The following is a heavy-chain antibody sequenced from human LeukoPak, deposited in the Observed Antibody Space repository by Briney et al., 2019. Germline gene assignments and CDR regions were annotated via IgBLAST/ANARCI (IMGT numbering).Heavy chain of an antibody. CDR1: GGTFSSYA. D-gene: IGHD2-2*02. V-gene: IGHV1-69*04. Sequence: GASVKVSCKASGGTFSSYAISWVRQAPGQGLEWMGRIIPILGIANYAQKFQGRVTITADKSTSTAYMELSSLRSEDTAVYYCASRYCSSTSCYTDPFFSGWDSSSSFGMDVWGQGTTVTVSS. CDR2: IIPILGIA. J-gene: IGHJ6*02. CDR3: ASRYCSSTSCYTDPFFSGWDSSSSFGMDV.